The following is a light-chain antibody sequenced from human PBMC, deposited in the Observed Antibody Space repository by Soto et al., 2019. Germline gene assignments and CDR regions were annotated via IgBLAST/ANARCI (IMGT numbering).Light chain of an antibody. V-gene: IGLV2-14*01. CDR1: SSDVGGYNY. Sequence: QSVLTQPASVSGSPGQSITISCTGTSSDVGGYNYVSWYQQHPGQAPKLMIYDVSNRPSGVFNRFSGSKSGNTASLTISGLQAEDEADYYCSSYTSSSTLLYVFGTGTKLTVL. CDR2: DVS. J-gene: IGLJ1*01. CDR3: SSYTSSSTLLYV.